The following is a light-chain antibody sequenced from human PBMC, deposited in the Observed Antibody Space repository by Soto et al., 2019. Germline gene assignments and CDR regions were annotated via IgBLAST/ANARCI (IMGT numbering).Light chain of an antibody. CDR2: KAS. CDR3: QQYNKSPLT. J-gene: IGKJ4*01. Sequence: DIQMTQSPSTLYASAGDRVTITCRASQSIGASLAWFQQKPGEAPNLLIYKASSLESGVPSRFSGSGSGTEFTLTISTLQPDDFATYYCQQYNKSPLTFGGGTKVEIK. V-gene: IGKV1-5*03. CDR1: QSIGAS.